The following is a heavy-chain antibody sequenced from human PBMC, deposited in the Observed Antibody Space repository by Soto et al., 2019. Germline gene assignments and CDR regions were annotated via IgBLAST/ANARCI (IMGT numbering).Heavy chain of an antibody. D-gene: IGHD3-16*02. V-gene: IGHV1-69*01. CDR3: ILGYRSSWKNFFDD. CDR2: IIPVFETT. J-gene: IGHJ4*02. Sequence: QVHVVQSGAEMKSLGSSVKVSCQASGGTYSSYAFNWVRQAPGQGLEWMGGIIPVFETTNLAQKFQGRVTRTADESSATAYLELSTLRSEAADVSFCILGYRSSWKNFFDDWGQGTLVSVTS. CDR1: GGTYSSYA.